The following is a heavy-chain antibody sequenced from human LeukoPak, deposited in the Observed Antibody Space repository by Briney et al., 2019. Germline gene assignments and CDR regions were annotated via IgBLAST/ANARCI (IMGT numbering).Heavy chain of an antibody. CDR1: GYNFTNYW. J-gene: IGHJ6*02. V-gene: IGHV5-51*01. D-gene: IGHD3-9*01. CDR3: ATSILTGYYYYYGMDV. CDR2: IYPGDSDT. Sequence: GASLQISCKGSGYNFTNYWIGWVRQMPGKGLEWMGIIYPGDSDTRYSPSFQGQVTISADKSITTAYLQWSSLKASDTAMYYCATSILTGYYYYYGMDVWGQGTTVTVSS.